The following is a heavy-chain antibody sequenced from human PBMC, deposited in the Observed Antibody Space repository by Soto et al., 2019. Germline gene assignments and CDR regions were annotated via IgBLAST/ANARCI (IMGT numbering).Heavy chain of an antibody. CDR1: GFRFSDYG. CDR2: ISYDATKK. V-gene: IGHV3-30*18. CDR3: AKSAAPRAYYIDL. D-gene: IGHD6-13*01. J-gene: IGHJ4*02. Sequence: GGSLRLSCVASGFRFSDYGMHWVRQAPGKGLEWVAVISYDATKKYYAESLKGRFTISRDNSKSTLYLQMNSLSGDDTAVYYCAKSAAPRAYYIDLWGQGVLVTVSS.